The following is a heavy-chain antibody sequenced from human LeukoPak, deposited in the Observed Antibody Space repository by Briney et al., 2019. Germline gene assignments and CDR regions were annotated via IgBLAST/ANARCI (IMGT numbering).Heavy chain of an antibody. CDR2: INHSGST. D-gene: IGHD6-19*01. Sequence: SETLSLTCAVYGGSFSGYYWSWIRQPPGKRLEWIGEINHSGSTNYNPSLKSRVTISVDTSKNQFSLKLSSVTAADTAVYYCARSFSSGWYPPEYFQHWGQGTLVTVSS. CDR1: GGSFSGYY. CDR3: ARSFSSGWYPPEYFQH. V-gene: IGHV4-34*01. J-gene: IGHJ1*01.